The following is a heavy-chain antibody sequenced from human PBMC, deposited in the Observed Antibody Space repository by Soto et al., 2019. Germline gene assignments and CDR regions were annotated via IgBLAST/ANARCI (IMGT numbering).Heavy chain of an antibody. Sequence: PGGSLRLSCAASGFIFNSYGMHWVRQAPGKGLEWVAVIFYDGSNKFYADSVQGRFTISRDNSKNTLYLQMNSLRAEDTAVYYCAKDSEDTEDYYYGMDVWGQGTTVTVSS. CDR2: IFYDGSNK. CDR3: AKDSEDTEDYYYGMDV. D-gene: IGHD1-26*01. J-gene: IGHJ6*02. CDR1: GFIFNSYG. V-gene: IGHV3-30*18.